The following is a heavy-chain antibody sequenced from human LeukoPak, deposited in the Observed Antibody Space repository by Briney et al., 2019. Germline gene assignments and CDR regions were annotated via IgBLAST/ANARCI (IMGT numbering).Heavy chain of an antibody. Sequence: PSETLSLTCTVSGGSISSYYWSWIRQPPGKGLEWIGYIYYSGSTNYNPSLKSRVTISVDTSKNQFSLKLSSVTAADTAVYYCARVDTGIAVAGPRKPEYFQHWGQGTLVTVSS. D-gene: IGHD6-19*01. CDR1: GGSISSYY. V-gene: IGHV4-59*12. CDR2: IYYSGST. J-gene: IGHJ1*01. CDR3: ARVDTGIAVAGPRKPEYFQH.